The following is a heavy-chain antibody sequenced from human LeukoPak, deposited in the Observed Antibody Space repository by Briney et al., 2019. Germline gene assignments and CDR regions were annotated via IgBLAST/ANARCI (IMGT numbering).Heavy chain of an antibody. CDR3: AKGEQQLVRNNWFDP. Sequence: GGSLRLSCAASGFTFSSYAMSWVRQAPGKGLEWVSAISGSGGSTYYADSVKGRFTISRDNSKNTLYLQMNSLRAEDTAVYYCAKGEQQLVRNNWFDPWGQETLVTVSS. CDR2: ISGSGGST. V-gene: IGHV3-23*01. CDR1: GFTFSSYA. J-gene: IGHJ5*02. D-gene: IGHD6-13*01.